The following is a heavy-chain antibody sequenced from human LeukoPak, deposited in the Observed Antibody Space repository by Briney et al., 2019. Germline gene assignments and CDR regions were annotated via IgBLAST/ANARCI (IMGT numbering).Heavy chain of an antibody. CDR2: ISGSGGST. J-gene: IGHJ4*02. D-gene: IGHD5-12*01. CDR1: GFTFSSYG. V-gene: IGHV3-23*01. CDR3: AKVPLDIVATGYFDY. Sequence: GGTLRLSCAASGFTFSSYGMSWVRQAPGKGLEWVSAISGSGGSTCYADSVKGRFTISRDNSKNTLYLQMNSLRAEDTAVYYCAKVPLDIVATGYFDYWGQGTLVTVSS.